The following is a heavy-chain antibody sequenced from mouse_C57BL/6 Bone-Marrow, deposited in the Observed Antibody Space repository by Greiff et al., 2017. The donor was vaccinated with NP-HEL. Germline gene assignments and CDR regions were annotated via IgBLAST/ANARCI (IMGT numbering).Heavy chain of an antibody. CDR2: ISGGGGNT. CDR1: GFTFSSYS. CDR3: ASPWFAY. V-gene: IGHV5-9*01. J-gene: IGHJ3*01. Sequence: DVHLVESGGGLVKPGGSLKLSCAASGFTFSSYSMSWVRQTPEQRLEWVATISGGGGNTYYLDSVKGRFTISRDNAKTTLYLQRSRLRSEDTALYYCASPWFAYWGQGTLVTVSA.